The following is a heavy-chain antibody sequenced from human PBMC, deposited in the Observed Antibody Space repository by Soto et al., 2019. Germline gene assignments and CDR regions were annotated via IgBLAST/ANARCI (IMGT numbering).Heavy chain of an antibody. CDR1: GDXVSSNSGV. CDR3: ARGEQYSGRIFDY. CDR2: TYYRSKWYY. J-gene: IGHJ4*01. V-gene: IGHV6-1*01. D-gene: IGHD5-12*01. Sequence: QXLPLTCAITGDXVSSNSGVWSWVGQSQSRGLEWLGRTYYRSKWYYEYAVSVRGRITINPDTSKKQYSLQLNSVPAEHTAVYFCARGEQYSGRIFDYWGQGTLGTVS.